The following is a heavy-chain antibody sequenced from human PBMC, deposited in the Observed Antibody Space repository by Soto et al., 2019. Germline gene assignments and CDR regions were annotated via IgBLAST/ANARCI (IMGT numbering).Heavy chain of an antibody. Sequence: PSETLSLTCTVSGGSLSSSSYYWGWIRQPPGKGLEWIGSIYYSGSTYYNPSLKSRVTISVDTSKNQFSLKLSSVTAADTAVYYCATISGWYTDYFDYWGQGTLVTVSS. CDR2: IYYSGST. J-gene: IGHJ4*02. CDR3: ATISGWYTDYFDY. D-gene: IGHD6-19*01. V-gene: IGHV4-39*01. CDR1: GGSLSSSSYY.